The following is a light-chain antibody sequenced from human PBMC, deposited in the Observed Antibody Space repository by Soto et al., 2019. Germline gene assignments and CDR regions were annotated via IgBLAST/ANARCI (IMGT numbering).Light chain of an antibody. CDR2: SSN. J-gene: IGLJ1*01. CDR3: AEWDDSMNGYV. V-gene: IGLV1-44*01. CDR1: SSNIGSNT. Sequence: QSALTQPPSASGTPGQRVTISCSGSSSNIGSNTVNWYQQLPGTAPKLLIYSSNQRHSGVPDRFSGSKSGTSASLAISGLQSEDEADYYCAEWDDSMNGYVFGTGTKVTVL.